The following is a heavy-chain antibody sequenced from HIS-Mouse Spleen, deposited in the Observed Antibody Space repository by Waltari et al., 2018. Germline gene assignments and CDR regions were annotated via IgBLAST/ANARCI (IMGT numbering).Heavy chain of an antibody. V-gene: IGHV4-39*07. CDR1: GGSISSSSYY. J-gene: IGHJ2*01. CDR2: IYYSGST. Sequence: QLQLQESGPGLVKPSETLSLTCTVSGGSISSSSYYWGWIRQPPGKGLEWIGIIYYSGSTYSNPSLKSRVTIAVDPSKNQFSLKLSSVTAADTAVYYCAREIPYSSSWYDWYFDLWGRGTLVTVSS. CDR3: AREIPYSSSWYDWYFDL. D-gene: IGHD6-13*01.